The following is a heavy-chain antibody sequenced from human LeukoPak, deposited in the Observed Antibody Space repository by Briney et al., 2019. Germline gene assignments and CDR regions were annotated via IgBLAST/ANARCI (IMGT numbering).Heavy chain of an antibody. CDR2: ISSSSSTI. Sequence: PGGSLRLSCAASGFTFSSYSMNWVRQAPGKGLEWVSYISSSSSTINYADSVKGRFTISRDNAKNSLYLQMNSLRDEDTAVYYCARDPDLRFLDSWVYWGQGTLVTVSS. CDR1: GFTFSSYS. V-gene: IGHV3-48*02. CDR3: ARDPDLRFLDSWVY. D-gene: IGHD3-3*01. J-gene: IGHJ4*02.